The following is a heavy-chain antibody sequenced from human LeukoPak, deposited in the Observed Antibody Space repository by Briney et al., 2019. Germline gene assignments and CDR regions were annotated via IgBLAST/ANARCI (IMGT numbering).Heavy chain of an antibody. CDR1: RFTFSNRA. CDR3: ARDRYPSISVAHSRGCMDV. D-gene: IGHD6-19*01. J-gene: IGHJ6*02. Sequence: GGSLRLSCAAPRFTFSNRAMNWVRQAPDKGLEWVSSISGPGGTTYYTDSVKGRFTISRDNSKNTLYLQMNSLRAEDTAVYFCARDRYPSISVAHSRGCMDVWGQGTTVTVSS. CDR2: ISGPGGTT. V-gene: IGHV3-23*01.